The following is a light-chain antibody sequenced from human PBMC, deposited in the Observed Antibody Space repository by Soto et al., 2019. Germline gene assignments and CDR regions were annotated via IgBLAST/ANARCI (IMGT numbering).Light chain of an antibody. J-gene: IGLJ3*02. V-gene: IGLV1-44*01. CDR3: TAWDGSLDGRV. Sequence: QSALTQPPSASGTPGQRVTISCSGSGSNIGTNTVNWYHQLPGTAPKLLIYRTDQRPAGIPDRFSGSKSGTSASLDISGLQSDDEADYYCTAWDGSLDGRVFGGGTQLTVL. CDR2: RTD. CDR1: GSNIGTNT.